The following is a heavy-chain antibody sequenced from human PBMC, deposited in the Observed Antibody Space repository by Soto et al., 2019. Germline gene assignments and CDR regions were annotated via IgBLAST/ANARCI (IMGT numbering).Heavy chain of an antibody. J-gene: IGHJ4*02. CDR2: ISYDGSNK. CDR1: GFTFSIYG. V-gene: IGHV3-30*18. Sequence: QVQLVESGGGVVQPGRSLRLSCAASGFTFSIYGMHWVRQAPGKGLEWVAVISYDGSNKYYADSVKGRFTISRDNSKNTLYLEMNSLRAEDTAVYYCAKKLEMAHNWSYLGQGTLVTVSS. D-gene: IGHD1-1*01. CDR3: AKKLEMAHNWSY.